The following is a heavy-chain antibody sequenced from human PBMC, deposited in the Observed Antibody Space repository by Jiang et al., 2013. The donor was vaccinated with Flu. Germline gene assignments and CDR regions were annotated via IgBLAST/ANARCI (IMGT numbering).Heavy chain of an antibody. D-gene: IGHD2-21*02. CDR2: TYYRSRWSN. Sequence: SQTLSLTCAISGDSVSSNTAAWNWIRQSPSRGLEWLGRTYYRSRWSNDYSVSVKGRIAVNPDTSKNQFSLQLNSVIPEDTAVYYCARAKCGDHYYVDYWGQGNCGHRLL. CDR1: GDSVSSNTAA. J-gene: IGHJ4*02. V-gene: IGHV6-1*01. CDR3: ARAKCGDHYYVDY.